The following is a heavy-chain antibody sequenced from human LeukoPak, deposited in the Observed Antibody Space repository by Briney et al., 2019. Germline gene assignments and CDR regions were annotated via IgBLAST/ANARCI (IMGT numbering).Heavy chain of an antibody. J-gene: IGHJ4*02. D-gene: IGHD3-10*02. V-gene: IGHV3-7*03. CDR1: GFTLSSYW. Sequence: GRSLRLSCAASGFTLSSYWMTWVRQAPGKGLGWVAKIKPDGSKEYYVDSVKGRFTITRDNAKNSLYLQMNSLRAEDTAVYYYARDAVRGGDLDYWGQGTLVTVSS. CDR2: IKPDGSKE. CDR3: ARDAVRGGDLDY.